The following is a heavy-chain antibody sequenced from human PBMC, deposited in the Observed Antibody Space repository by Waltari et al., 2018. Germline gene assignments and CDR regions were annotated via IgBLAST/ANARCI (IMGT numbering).Heavy chain of an antibody. D-gene: IGHD3-3*01. Sequence: QVQLQESGPGLVKPSETLSLTCTVSGGSISTYYWSWIRQPAGKGLEWIGRIYARGSTNYNPSLKSRVTMSVDTSKNQSSLKLTSVTAADTAVYYCARGADDVWSGYGAGYDSWGQGTLVTVSS. V-gene: IGHV4-4*07. CDR2: IYARGST. CDR3: ARGADDVWSGYGAGYDS. J-gene: IGHJ4*02. CDR1: GGSISTYY.